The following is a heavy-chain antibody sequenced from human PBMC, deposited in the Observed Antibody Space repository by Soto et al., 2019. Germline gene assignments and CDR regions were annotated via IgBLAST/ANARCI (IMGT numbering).Heavy chain of an antibody. CDR1: GYTFTSYY. V-gene: IGHV1-46*01. CDR2: INPSGGYT. CDR3: ARYKSNYYYGMDV. Sequence: AASVKVSCKASGYTFTSYYMNWVRQAPGQGLEWLGIINPSGGYTTYAQRFLGRVTMTSDTSTSTVHMELGSLTSEDTAVYYCARYKSNYYYGMDVWGQGATVTVSS. D-gene: IGHD1-20*01. J-gene: IGHJ6*02.